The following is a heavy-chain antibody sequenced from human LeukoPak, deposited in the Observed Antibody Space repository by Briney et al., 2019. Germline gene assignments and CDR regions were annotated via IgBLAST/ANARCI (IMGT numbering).Heavy chain of an antibody. V-gene: IGHV3-48*01. D-gene: IGHD4-11*01. CDR3: TGHHQAYSRTY. CDR1: GFTFSSYS. Sequence: GGSLRLSCAASGFTFSSYSMNWVRQAPGKGLEWVSYISSSSSTIYYADSVKGRFTISRDNAKNSLYLQMNSLRAEDTAVYYCTGHHQAYSRTYWGQGTLVTVSS. CDR2: ISSSSSTI. J-gene: IGHJ4*02.